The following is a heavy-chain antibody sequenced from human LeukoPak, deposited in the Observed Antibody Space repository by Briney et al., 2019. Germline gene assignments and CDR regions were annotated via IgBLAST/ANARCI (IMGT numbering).Heavy chain of an antibody. V-gene: IGHV3-23*01. CDR1: GFTFSNYS. D-gene: IGHD1-14*01. J-gene: IGHJ5*02. Sequence: GESLRLSCAASGFTFSNYSMSWVRQAPGKEPEWVSGISDDGNSRYYADSVKGRVIIGRENSQKTVYMQMDSLRDADGAVYYCVKEGEGHSYNPKTGLPTWGQGTLVTVSS. CDR2: ISDDGNSR. CDR3: VKEGEGHSYNPKTGLPT.